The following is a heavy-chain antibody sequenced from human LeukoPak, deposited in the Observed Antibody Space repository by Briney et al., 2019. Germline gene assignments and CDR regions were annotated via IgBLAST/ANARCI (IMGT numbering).Heavy chain of an antibody. CDR3: ARLLEWRGDYAGRWPDY. CDR2: IRSKAYGGTT. CDR1: GFTFGDYP. D-gene: IGHD4-17*01. V-gene: IGHV3-49*04. Sequence: GGSLRLSCTASGFTFGDYPMSWVRQAPGKGLYWVGFIRSKAYGGTTEYAASVKGRFTISRDDSKSIAYLQMHGLRTEDTGVYYCARLLEWRGDYAGRWPDYWGQGTLVTVSS. J-gene: IGHJ4*02.